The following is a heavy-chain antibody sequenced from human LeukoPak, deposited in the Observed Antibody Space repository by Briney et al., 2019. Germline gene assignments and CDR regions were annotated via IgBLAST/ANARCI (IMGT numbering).Heavy chain of an antibody. J-gene: IGHJ4*02. CDR1: GGSVSSNIYY. CDR3: AREDSSGYLGY. V-gene: IGHV4-61*01. Sequence: SETLSLTCTVSGGSVSSNIYYWNWIRQPPGKGLEWIGYIYYSGSTNYNPSLRSRVTISVDTSKNQFSLKLTSLTAADTAVYYCAREDSSGYLGYWGQGTLVTVSS. CDR2: IYYSGST. D-gene: IGHD3-22*01.